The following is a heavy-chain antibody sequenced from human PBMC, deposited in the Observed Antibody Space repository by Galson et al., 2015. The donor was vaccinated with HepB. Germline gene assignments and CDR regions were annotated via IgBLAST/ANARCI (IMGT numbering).Heavy chain of an antibody. CDR2: INPNSGGT. D-gene: IGHD6-19*01. J-gene: IGHJ4*02. V-gene: IGHV1-2*04. CDR1: GYTFTGYY. CDR3: ARGGGYSSGWPTPDY. Sequence: SVKVSCKASGYTFTGYYMHWVRQAPGQGLEWMGWINPNSGGTNYAQKFQGWVTMTRDTSISTAYMELSRLRSDDTAVYYCARGGGYSSGWPTPDYWGQGTLVTVSS.